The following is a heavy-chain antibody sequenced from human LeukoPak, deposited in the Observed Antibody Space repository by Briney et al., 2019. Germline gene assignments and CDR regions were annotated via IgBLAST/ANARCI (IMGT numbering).Heavy chain of an antibody. CDR3: TRDGMCRYPTRFDY. CDR2: IRSKAYGGTT. D-gene: IGHD1-26*01. J-gene: IGHJ4*02. V-gene: IGHV3-49*04. CDR1: GLTFGDYN. Sequence: PGGPLRLYCTASGLTFGDYNMSCVRQAPGKGLAWVGFIRSKAYGGTTQYAASVKGRFTISRDDSKSIAYLQMNSLKTDDTAVFYCTRDGMCRYPTRFDYWGQGPLVTVSS.